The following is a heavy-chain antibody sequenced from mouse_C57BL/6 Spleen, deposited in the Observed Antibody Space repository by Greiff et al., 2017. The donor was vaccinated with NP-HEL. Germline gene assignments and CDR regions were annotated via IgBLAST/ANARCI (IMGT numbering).Heavy chain of an antibody. D-gene: IGHD2-3*01. V-gene: IGHV1-80*01. J-gene: IGHJ1*03. Sequence: QVQLQQSGAELVKPGASVKISCKASGYAFSSYWMNWVKQRPGKGLEWIGQIYPGAGDTNYNGKLKGKATLTADKSSSTAYMQLSSLTSEDSAVYFCARTGLLGYFDVWGTGTTVTVSS. CDR3: ARTGLLGYFDV. CDR2: IYPGAGDT. CDR1: GYAFSSYW.